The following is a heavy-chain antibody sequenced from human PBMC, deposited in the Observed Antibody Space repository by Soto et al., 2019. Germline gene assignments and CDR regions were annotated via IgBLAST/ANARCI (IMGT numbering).Heavy chain of an antibody. CDR3: ARDFSGYSYGEDYYYYYMDV. CDR1: GFTFSDYY. CDR2: ISSSGSTI. J-gene: IGHJ6*03. V-gene: IGHV3-11*01. Sequence: QVPLVESGGGLVKPGGSLRLSCAASGFTFSDYYMSWIRQAPGKGLEWVSHISSSGSTIYYADSVKGRFTISRDNAKNSLYLQMNSLRAEDTAVYYCARDFSGYSYGEDYYYYYMDVWGKGTTVTVSS. D-gene: IGHD5-18*01.